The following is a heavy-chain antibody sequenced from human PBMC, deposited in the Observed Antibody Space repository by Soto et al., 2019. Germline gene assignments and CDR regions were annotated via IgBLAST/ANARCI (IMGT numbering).Heavy chain of an antibody. V-gene: IGHV3-64D*06. Sequence: GGSLRLSCSASGFTFSSYAMHWVRQAPGKGLEYVSSISINGGSTHYADSVKGRFTISRDNSRNTQYLQISSLRADDTAVYYCVKGEFYYDSSAYYPFDSWGQGTLVTVSS. CDR2: ISINGGST. J-gene: IGHJ4*02. D-gene: IGHD3-22*01. CDR1: GFTFSSYA. CDR3: VKGEFYYDSSAYYPFDS.